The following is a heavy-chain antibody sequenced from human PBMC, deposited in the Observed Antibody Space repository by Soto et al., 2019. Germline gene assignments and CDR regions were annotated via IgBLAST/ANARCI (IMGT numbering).Heavy chain of an antibody. CDR1: GFSLSGYS. CDR2: IQHDASTI. V-gene: IGHV3-30-3*01. D-gene: IGHD5-18*01. J-gene: IGHJ6*02. Sequence: QPGGSLRLSCAASGFSLSGYSMHWVRQAPGKGLDWVAVIQHDASTIYYADSVKGRFTISRDNSKNTLYLQMNDLTAEDTALYYCVKVGWGYSFGSGLDDWGQGTTVTVSS. CDR3: VKVGWGYSFGSGLDD.